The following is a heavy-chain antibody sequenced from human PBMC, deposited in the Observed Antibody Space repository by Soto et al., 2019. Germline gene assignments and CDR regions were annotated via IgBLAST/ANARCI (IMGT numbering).Heavy chain of an antibody. CDR1: GFTFKNYD. CDR2: ISGSGAIT. Sequence: EVQLLESGGGLVQPGGSLRLSCVASGFTFKNYDMRWVRQAPGKGLEWVSGISGSGAITYYADSVRGRFTISRDNSKNTLYLQLNSLGDEDTVIYYCAKDRQFRSYYESAGHYNNWGQGTLVTVSS. D-gene: IGHD3-9*01. CDR3: AKDRQFRSYYESAGHYNN. V-gene: IGHV3-23*01. J-gene: IGHJ4*02.